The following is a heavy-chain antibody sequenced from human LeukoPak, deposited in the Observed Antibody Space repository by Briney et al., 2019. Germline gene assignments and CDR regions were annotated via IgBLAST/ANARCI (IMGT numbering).Heavy chain of an antibody. J-gene: IGHJ4*02. D-gene: IGHD3-3*01. V-gene: IGHV4-38-2*02. Sequence: SETLSLTCTVSGYSISSGYYWGWIRQPPGKGLEWIGSIYHSGSTYYNPSLKSRVTISVDTSKNQFSLKLSSVTAADTAVYYCARGANLGVADYWGQGTLVTVSS. CDR1: GYSISSGYY. CDR3: ARGANLGVADY. CDR2: IYHSGST.